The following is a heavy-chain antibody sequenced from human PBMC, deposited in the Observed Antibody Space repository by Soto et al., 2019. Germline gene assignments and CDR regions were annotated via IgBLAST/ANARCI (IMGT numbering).Heavy chain of an antibody. CDR2: ISGSGDKT. V-gene: IGHV3-23*01. CDR1: GFTFSISG. D-gene: IGHD2-8*01. CDR3: EWAS. Sequence: PGGSLGLSGAASGFTFSISGMSWVSKAPGKGLEWVSVISGSGDKTYYTDSVQGRFTISRENSKNTLYLQMKRLRVDDTAVYYCEWASWGQGTLVTVSS. J-gene: IGHJ5*02.